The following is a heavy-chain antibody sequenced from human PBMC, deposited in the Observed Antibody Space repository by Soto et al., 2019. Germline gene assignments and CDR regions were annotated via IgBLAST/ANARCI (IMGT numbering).Heavy chain of an antibody. V-gene: IGHV4-39*01. D-gene: IGHD6-6*01. CDR3: ASSSSYYYYYYMDV. J-gene: IGHJ6*03. CDR1: GGSISSSSYY. CDR2: IYYSGST. Sequence: QLQLQESGPGLVKPSETLSLTCTVSGGSISSSSYYWGWIRQPPGKGLEWIGSIYYSGSTYYNPSLKGRVTISVDTSKNQFSLKLSSVTAADTAVYYCASSSSYYYYYYMDVWGKGTTVTVSS.